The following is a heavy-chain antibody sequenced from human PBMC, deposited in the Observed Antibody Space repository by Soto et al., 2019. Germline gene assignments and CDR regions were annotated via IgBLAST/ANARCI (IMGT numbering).Heavy chain of an antibody. CDR1: GGSVSSGSYY. D-gene: IGHD6-19*01. Sequence: PSETLSLTCTVFGGSVSSGSYYSSWIRQPPGKGLEWIGYIYYSGSTNYNPSLKSRVTISVDTSKNQFSLKLSSVTAADTAVYYCARDSLRSSEPDYWGQGTLVTVS. CDR2: IYYSGST. V-gene: IGHV4-61*01. J-gene: IGHJ4*02. CDR3: ARDSLRSSEPDY.